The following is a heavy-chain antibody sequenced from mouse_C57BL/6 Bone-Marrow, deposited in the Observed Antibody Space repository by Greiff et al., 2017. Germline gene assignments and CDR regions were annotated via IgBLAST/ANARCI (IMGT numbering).Heavy chain of an antibody. CDR3: TGGVRVLRAWFAY. CDR1: GYTFTDYE. J-gene: IGHJ3*01. V-gene: IGHV1-15*01. D-gene: IGHD1-1*01. CDR2: IDPETGGT. Sequence: QVQLQQSGAELVRPGASVTLSCKASGYTFTDYEMHWVKQTPVHGLEWIGAIDPETGGTAYNQKFKGKAILTADKSSSTAYMELRSLTSEDSAFYCCTGGVRVLRAWFAYWGQGTLVTVSA.